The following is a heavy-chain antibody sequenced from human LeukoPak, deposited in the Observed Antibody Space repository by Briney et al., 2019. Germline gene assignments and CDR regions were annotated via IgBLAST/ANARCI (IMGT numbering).Heavy chain of an antibody. J-gene: IGHJ3*02. V-gene: IGHV4-59*01. CDR1: GGSFSGYY. CDR2: IYYSGST. CDR3: AGGGTVVVPDAFDI. D-gene: IGHD3-22*01. Sequence: NPSETLSLTCAVYGGSFSGYYWSWIRQPPGKGLEWIGYIYYSGSTNYSPSLKSRVTISVDTSKNQFSLKLSSVTAADTAVYYCAGGGTVVVPDAFDIWGQGTMVTVSS.